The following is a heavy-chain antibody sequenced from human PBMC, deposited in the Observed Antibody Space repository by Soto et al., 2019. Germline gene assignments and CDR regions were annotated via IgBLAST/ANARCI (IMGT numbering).Heavy chain of an antibody. CDR1: GYTFTNHG. CDR3: ARNLFAGLWGDAFDI. Sequence: QVQLVQSGAEVKKPGASVKVSCKTSGYTFTNHGINWVRQAPGQGLEWMGWINPYNANVNYAQKLQGRVTMTPDTSTSTAYMDLRRLTSDDAAVYYWARNLFAGLWGDAFDIWGQGTMFTVSS. J-gene: IGHJ3*02. CDR2: INPYNANV. V-gene: IGHV1-18*04. D-gene: IGHD3-16*01.